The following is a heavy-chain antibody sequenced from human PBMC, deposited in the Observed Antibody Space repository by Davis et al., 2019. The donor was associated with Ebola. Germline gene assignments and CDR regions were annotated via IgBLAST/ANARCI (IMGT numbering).Heavy chain of an antibody. V-gene: IGHV3-33*01. CDR1: GFTFSSYA. CDR2: IWFDGSEK. Sequence: PGGSLRLSCTASGFTFSSYAMHWVRQAPGKGLEWVAVIWFDGSEKFHANSVKGRFTISRDNAKNSLYLQMNSLRAEDTAVYYCARGGVEMATISFAFDIWGQGTMVTVSS. CDR3: ARGGVEMATISFAFDI. D-gene: IGHD5-24*01. J-gene: IGHJ3*02.